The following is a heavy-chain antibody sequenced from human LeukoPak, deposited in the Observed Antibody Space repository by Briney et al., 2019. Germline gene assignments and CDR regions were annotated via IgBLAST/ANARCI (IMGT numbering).Heavy chain of an antibody. CDR3: ARAAGPGGTTFLGWFGP. CDR1: GGSISSYY. CDR2: IYYSGST. D-gene: IGHD1-7*01. J-gene: IGHJ5*02. Sequence: SETLSLTCTVSGGSISSYYWNWIRQPPGKGLEWIGYIYYSGSTNYNPSLKSRVTISVDTSKNQFSLKLTSVTAADTAVYYCARAAGPGGTTFLGWFGPWGQGTLVTVSS. V-gene: IGHV4-59*01.